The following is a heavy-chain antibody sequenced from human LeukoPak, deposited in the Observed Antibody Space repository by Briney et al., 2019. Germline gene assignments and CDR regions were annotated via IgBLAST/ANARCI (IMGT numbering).Heavy chain of an antibody. D-gene: IGHD1-26*01. V-gene: IGHV1-69*06. CDR2: IIPIFGTA. CDR3: ARNPSGSYYYYYYGMDV. Sequence: SVKVSCKASGGTFSSYAISWVRQAPGQGLEWMGGIIPIFGTANYAQKFQGRVTITADKSTSTAYMELSSLRSEDTAVYYCARNPSGSYYYYYYGMDVWGQGTTVTVSS. J-gene: IGHJ6*02. CDR1: GGTFSSYA.